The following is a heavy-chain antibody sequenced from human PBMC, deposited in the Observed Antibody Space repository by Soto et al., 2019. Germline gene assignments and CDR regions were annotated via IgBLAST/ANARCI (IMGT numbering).Heavy chain of an antibody. CDR3: ARDGKAGQTHYYDSSGYFDY. V-gene: IGHV1-69*04. CDR2: IIPILGIA. CDR1: GGTFSSYT. D-gene: IGHD3-22*01. J-gene: IGHJ4*02. Sequence: GASVKVSCKASGGTFSSYTISWVRQAPGQGLEWMGRIIPILGIANYAQKFQGRVTITADKFTGTAYMELSSLRSEDTAVYYCARDGKAGQTHYYDSSGYFDYWGQGTLVTVSS.